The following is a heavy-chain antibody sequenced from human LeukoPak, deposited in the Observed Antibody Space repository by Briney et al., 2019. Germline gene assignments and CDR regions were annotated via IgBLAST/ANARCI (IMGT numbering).Heavy chain of an antibody. CDR1: GFTVSSNY. J-gene: IGHJ4*02. CDR3: ARDQGNYGDYFDY. Sequence: GGSLRLSCAASGFTVSSNYMSWVRQAPGKGLEGVSVIYSGGSTYYADSVKGRFTISRDNSKNTLYLQMNSLRAEDTAVYYCARDQGNYGDYFDYWGQGTLVTVSS. V-gene: IGHV3-66*02. D-gene: IGHD4-17*01. CDR2: IYSGGST.